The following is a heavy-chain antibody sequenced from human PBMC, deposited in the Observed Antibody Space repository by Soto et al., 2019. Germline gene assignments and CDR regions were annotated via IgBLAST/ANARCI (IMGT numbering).Heavy chain of an antibody. V-gene: IGHV2-70*01. J-gene: IGHJ6*02. Sequence: GSGPTLVNPTRTLTLTCTFSGFSLSTSGMCVSWIRQPPGKALEWLALIDWDDDKYYSTSLKTRLTISKDTSKNQVVLTMTNMDPVDTATYYCARTSVYSSGWRRPYYYYGMDVWGQGTTVTVSS. D-gene: IGHD6-19*01. CDR3: ARTSVYSSGWRRPYYYYGMDV. CDR2: IDWDDDK. CDR1: GFSLSTSGMC.